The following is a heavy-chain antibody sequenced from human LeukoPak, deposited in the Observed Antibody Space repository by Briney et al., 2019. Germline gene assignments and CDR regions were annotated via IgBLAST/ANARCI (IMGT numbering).Heavy chain of an antibody. J-gene: IGHJ5*02. D-gene: IGHD2-2*01. CDR3: ARFGTTSGRGFDP. V-gene: IGHV4-38-2*01. Sequence: SETLSLTSAVSGYSISSGYSWGWIRQPPGKGLEWVGTISHTGTIYYNPSLKSRVAISPDTSKNQFSLKLSSVTAADTAVYYCARFGTTSGRGFDPWGQGTLVTVSS. CDR1: GYSISSGYS. CDR2: ISHTGTI.